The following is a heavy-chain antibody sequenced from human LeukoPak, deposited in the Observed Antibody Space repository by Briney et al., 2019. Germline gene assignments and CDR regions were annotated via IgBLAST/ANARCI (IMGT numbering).Heavy chain of an antibody. D-gene: IGHD3-3*01. V-gene: IGHV4-31*03. J-gene: IGHJ5*02. CDR1: GGSISSGGYY. CDR3: ARDTAYRNYYDFWSGYYGDNWFDP. Sequence: SQTLSLTCTVSGGSISSGGYYWSWIRQHPGKGLEWIGYIYYSGSTYYNPPPKSRVTISVDTSKNQFSLKLSSVTAADTAVYYCARDTAYRNYYDFWSGYYGDNWFDPWGQGTLVTVSS. CDR2: IYYSGST.